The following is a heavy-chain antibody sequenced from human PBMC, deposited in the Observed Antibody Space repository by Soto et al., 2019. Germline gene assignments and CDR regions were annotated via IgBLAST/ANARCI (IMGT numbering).Heavy chain of an antibody. CDR3: ANSIYGSGSYGSNWFDH. CDR1: GFSLSTSGVG. J-gene: IGHJ5*02. V-gene: IGHV2-5*01. CDR2: IYWNDDK. D-gene: IGHD3-10*01. Sequence: SGPTLVNPTQTLTLTCTFSGFSLSTSGVGVGWIRQPPGKALEWLALIYWNDDKRYSPSLKSRLTITKDTSKNQVVLTMTNMEHVDTATYYCANSIYGSGSYGSNWFDHWGQGTLVTVSS.